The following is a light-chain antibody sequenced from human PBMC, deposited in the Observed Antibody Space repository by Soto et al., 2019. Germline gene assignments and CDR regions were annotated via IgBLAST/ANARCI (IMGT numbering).Light chain of an antibody. CDR1: QGIRNY. Sequence: DIQMTQSPSSLSASLGDSVTITCRASQGIRNYLAWFQQKPGKAPKSLISAASNLQSGVPSRVSGSGSGTDFTRTINGLQPEDLATDYCQQYNSYPHTFGQGTKLEIK. CDR2: AAS. CDR3: QQYNSYPHT. J-gene: IGKJ2*01. V-gene: IGKV1-16*01.